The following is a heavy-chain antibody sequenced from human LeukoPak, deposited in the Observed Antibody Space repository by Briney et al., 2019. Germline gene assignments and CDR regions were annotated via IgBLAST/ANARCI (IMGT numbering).Heavy chain of an antibody. D-gene: IGHD3-22*01. CDR3: ARAWYYYDSSGYYPFDY. J-gene: IGHJ4*02. CDR2: IYYSGST. CDR1: GGSISSGVYY. Sequence: SQTLSLTCTVSGGSISSGVYYWSWIRQHPGKGLEWIGYIYYSGSTYSNPSLKSRLTMSVDISKNQFSLKLSSVTAADTAVYYCARAWYYYDSSGYYPFDYWGQGTLVTVSS. V-gene: IGHV4-31*03.